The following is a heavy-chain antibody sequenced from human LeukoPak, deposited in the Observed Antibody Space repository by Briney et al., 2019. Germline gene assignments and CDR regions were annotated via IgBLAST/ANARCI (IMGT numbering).Heavy chain of an antibody. Sequence: SETLSLTCAVYGGSFSGYYWSWIRQPPGKGLEWIGEINHSGSTNYNPSLKSRVTISVDTSKNQFSLKLSSVTAADTAVYYCARLGPSSGSSPYYFDYWGQRTLVTVSS. CDR1: GGSFSGYY. CDR2: INHSGST. J-gene: IGHJ4*02. D-gene: IGHD3-10*01. CDR3: ARLGPSSGSSPYYFDY. V-gene: IGHV4-34*01.